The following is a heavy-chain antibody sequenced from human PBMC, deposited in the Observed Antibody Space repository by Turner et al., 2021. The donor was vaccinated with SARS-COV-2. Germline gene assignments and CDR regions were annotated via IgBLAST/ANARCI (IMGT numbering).Heavy chain of an antibody. CDR1: GGSISSSSYY. D-gene: IGHD5-18*01. J-gene: IGHJ6*02. V-gene: IGHV4-39*01. CDR3: ARLMDTAMDYYGTDV. CDR2: IYYSGSA. Sequence: QLQLQESGPGLVKPSETLSLTCTVSGGSISSSSYYWGWIRQPPGKGLGWIGNIYYSGSAYYNPSLKSLVTISVDPSKNQFSLKLTSVTAADTAVYYCARLMDTAMDYYGTDVWGQGTTVTVSS.